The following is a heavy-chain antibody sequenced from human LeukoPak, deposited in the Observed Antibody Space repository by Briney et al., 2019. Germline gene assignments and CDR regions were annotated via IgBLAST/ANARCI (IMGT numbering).Heavy chain of an antibody. D-gene: IGHD6-13*01. CDR3: ARAYSSSWYWNWFDP. V-gene: IGHV4-59*08. Sequence: SETLSLTCTVSGGSISSYYWSWIRQPPGKGLEWIGYIYYSGSTNYNPSLKSRVTISVYTSKNQFSLKVSSVSAADTAVYYCARAYSSSWYWNWFDPWGQGTLVTVSS. J-gene: IGHJ5*02. CDR2: IYYSGST. CDR1: GGSISSYY.